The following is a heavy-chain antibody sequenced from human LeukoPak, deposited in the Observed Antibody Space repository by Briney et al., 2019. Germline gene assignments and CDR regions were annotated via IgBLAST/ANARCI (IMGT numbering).Heavy chain of an antibody. Sequence: GGSLRLSCAASGFTFSDYYMSWIRQAPGKGLEWVSYISSSGSTIYYADSVKGRFTISRDNAKNSLYLQMNSLRAEDMAVYYCARDGHPLRYFDWFGQVQNWFDPWGQGTLVTVSS. V-gene: IGHV3-11*04. D-gene: IGHD3-9*01. CDR2: ISSSGSTI. J-gene: IGHJ5*02. CDR1: GFTFSDYY. CDR3: ARDGHPLRYFDWFGQVQNWFDP.